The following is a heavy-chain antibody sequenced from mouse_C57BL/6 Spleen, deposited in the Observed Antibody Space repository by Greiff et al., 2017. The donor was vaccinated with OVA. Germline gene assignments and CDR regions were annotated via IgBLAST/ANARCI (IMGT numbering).Heavy chain of an antibody. CDR2: IYPGSGST. D-gene: IGHD2-2*01. V-gene: IGHV1-55*01. CDR3: ARWGDDLSDY. J-gene: IGHJ2*01. Sequence: VQLQQPGAELVKPGASVKMSCKASGYTFTSYWITWVKQRPGQGLEWIGDIYPGSGSTNYNEKFKSKATLTVDTPSSTAYMQLSSLTSDDSAVYYCARWGDDLSDYWGQGTTLTVSS. CDR1: GYTFTSYW.